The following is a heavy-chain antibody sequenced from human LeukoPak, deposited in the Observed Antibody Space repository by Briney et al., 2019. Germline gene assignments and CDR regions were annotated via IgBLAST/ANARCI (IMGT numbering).Heavy chain of an antibody. V-gene: IGHV4-39*01. D-gene: IGHD5-12*01. CDR1: GGSISSSSYY. Sequence: SETRSLTGPVSGGSISSSSYYWGWIRQPPGKGLEWIGSIYYSGSTYYNPSLKSRVTISVDTSKNQFSLKLSSVTAADTAVYYCASFRGGYDHFDYWGQGTLVTVSS. CDR2: IYYSGST. CDR3: ASFRGGYDHFDY. J-gene: IGHJ4*02.